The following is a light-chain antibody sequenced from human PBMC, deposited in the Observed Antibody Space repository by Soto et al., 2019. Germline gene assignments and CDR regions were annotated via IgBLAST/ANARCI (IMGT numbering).Light chain of an antibody. CDR1: QSLVHSDGIAY. CDR2: KVS. CDR3: MQGTHWPIT. J-gene: IGKJ5*01. Sequence: DVLMTQSPLSLPFTRGQRSSISCRSNQSLVHSDGIAYFSWFQQRPGRSPRRLIYKVSNRDSGVPARFSGSGSGTDFALKISRVEAEDVGVYYCMQGTHWPITFGQGTRLEIK. V-gene: IGKV2-30*02.